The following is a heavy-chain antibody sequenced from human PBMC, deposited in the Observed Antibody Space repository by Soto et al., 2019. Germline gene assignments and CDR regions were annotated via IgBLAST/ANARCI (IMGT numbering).Heavy chain of an antibody. CDR3: ARGQGYRDGYGGVFFLDV. CDR1: GGTFSSYA. D-gene: IGHD5-18*01. J-gene: IGHJ6*02. CDR2: IIPIFGTA. V-gene: IGHV1-69*12. Sequence: QVQLVQSGAEVKKPGSSVKVSCKASGGTFSSYAISWVRQAPGQGLEWMGGIIPIFGTANYAQKFQGRVTITADESTSPGYLGLGRRRSEETGGYYFARGQGYRDGYGGVFFLDVWGQGTTVTVSS.